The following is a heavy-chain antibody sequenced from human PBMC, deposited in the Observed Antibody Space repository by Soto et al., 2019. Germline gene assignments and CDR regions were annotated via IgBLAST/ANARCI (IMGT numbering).Heavy chain of an antibody. CDR2: ISYDGSNK. D-gene: IGHD3-10*01. V-gene: IGHV3-30-3*01. Sequence: GGSLRLSCAASGFTFSSYAMHWVRQAPGKGLEWVAVISYDGSNKYYADSVKGRFTISRDNSKNTLYLQMNSLRAEDTAVYYCARVDSGLFDYWGQGTLVTVSS. CDR1: GFTFSSYA. J-gene: IGHJ4*02. CDR3: ARVDSGLFDY.